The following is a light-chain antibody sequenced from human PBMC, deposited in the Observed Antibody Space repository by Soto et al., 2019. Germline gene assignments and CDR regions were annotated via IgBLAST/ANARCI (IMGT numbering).Light chain of an antibody. J-gene: IGKJ1*01. CDR3: QQYNNYGSWT. CDR2: KAS. Sequence: DIQMTQSPSTLSASVGDRVTITCRASQSISGWLAWYQQNPGKAPKLLIYKASTLESGVPSRFSGSGSGTEFALTISSLQPDAFATYYCQQYNNYGSWTFGQGTKVEIK. V-gene: IGKV1-5*03. CDR1: QSISGW.